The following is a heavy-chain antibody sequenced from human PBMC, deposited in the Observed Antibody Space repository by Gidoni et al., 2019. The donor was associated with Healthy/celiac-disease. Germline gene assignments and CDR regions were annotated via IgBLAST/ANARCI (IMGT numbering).Heavy chain of an antibody. V-gene: IGHV3-49*05. CDR3: TRVDKEEYSSPVATYYFDY. CDR2: IRSKAYGGTT. D-gene: IGHD6-6*01. Sequence: EVQLVESGGGLVKPGRSLRLSCTASGFTFGDYAMRWFRQAPGKGLEWVGFIRSKAYGGTTEYDASVKGRFTILRDDSKSIAYLQMNSLKTEDTAVYYCTRVDKEEYSSPVATYYFDYWGQGTLVTVSS. CDR1: GFTFGDYA. J-gene: IGHJ4*02.